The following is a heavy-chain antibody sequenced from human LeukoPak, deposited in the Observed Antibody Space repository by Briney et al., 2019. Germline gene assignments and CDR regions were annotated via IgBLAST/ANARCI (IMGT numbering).Heavy chain of an antibody. Sequence: SETLSLTCTVSGGSISSSSYYRGWIRQPPGKGLEWIGSIYYSGSTYYNPSLKSRVTISVDTSKNQFSLKLSSVTAADTAVYYCAREVVVVPAAIGTWFDPWGQGTLVTVSS. CDR2: IYYSGST. CDR3: AREVVVVPAAIGTWFDP. J-gene: IGHJ5*02. D-gene: IGHD2-2*02. V-gene: IGHV4-39*07. CDR1: GGSISSSSYY.